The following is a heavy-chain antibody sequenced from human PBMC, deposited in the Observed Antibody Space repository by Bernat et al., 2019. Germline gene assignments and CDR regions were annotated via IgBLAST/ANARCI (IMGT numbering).Heavy chain of an antibody. CDR3: ARDGLVYARYSSMDF. CDR1: EFTFSTYG. CDR2: INDVSSHI. J-gene: IGHJ6*03. D-gene: IGHD2-8*01. V-gene: IGHV3-21*05. Sequence: EVQLVESGGGLVKPGESLRLSCAASEFTFSTYGMNWVRQAPGKGLEWISYINDVSSHIYYADSVRGRFTISRDNAKNSLFLEMNSMRDEDTAVYYCARDGLVYARYSSMDFWGKGATVTVSS.